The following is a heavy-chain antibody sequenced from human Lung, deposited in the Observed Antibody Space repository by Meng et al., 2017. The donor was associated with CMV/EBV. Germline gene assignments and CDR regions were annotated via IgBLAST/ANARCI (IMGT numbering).Heavy chain of an antibody. Sequence: GXSXRLXXAASGFTFSGFAMPWVPQAPGKGREWVAGISYDGSNKYYANSVRGRFTISRENSKNSLYLQMNSLRVEDTAVYYCTRGSGTISIFGVARTVGGMDVWXQGTXVTVSS. CDR2: ISYDGSNK. CDR1: GFTFSGFA. J-gene: IGHJ6*02. D-gene: IGHD3-3*01. CDR3: TRGSGTISIFGVARTVGGMDV. V-gene: IGHV3-30*04.